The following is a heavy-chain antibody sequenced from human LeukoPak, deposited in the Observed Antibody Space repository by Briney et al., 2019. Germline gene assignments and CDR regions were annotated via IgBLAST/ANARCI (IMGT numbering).Heavy chain of an antibody. V-gene: IGHV3-21*01. CDR2: ISSSSSYI. J-gene: IGHJ4*02. D-gene: IGHD3-16*01. Sequence: GGSLRLSCAASGFTFSSYSMNWVRQAPGKGLEWVSSISSSSSYIYYADSVKGRFTISRDNAKNSLCLQMNSLRAEDTAVYYCAVGWGHVVYWGQGTLVTVSS. CDR3: AVGWGHVVY. CDR1: GFTFSSYS.